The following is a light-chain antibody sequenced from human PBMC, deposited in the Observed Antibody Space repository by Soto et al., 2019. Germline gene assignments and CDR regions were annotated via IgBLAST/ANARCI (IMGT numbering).Light chain of an antibody. Sequence: DIQMTQSPSTLSASIGDRVTITCRASQNINNWIAWYQQKPGKAPKFLIYDASTLESGVPSRFSGSGFGTEFSLXISSLQPDDFGSYYCQHMRTFGQGTKVDTK. CDR2: DAS. J-gene: IGKJ1*01. CDR3: QHMRT. V-gene: IGKV1-5*01. CDR1: QNINNW.